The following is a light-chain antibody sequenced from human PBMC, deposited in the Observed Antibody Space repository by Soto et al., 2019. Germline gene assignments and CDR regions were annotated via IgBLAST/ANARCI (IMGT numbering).Light chain of an antibody. CDR3: QHHNSYSQT. CDR2: GAS. CDR1: QSIRYY. V-gene: IGKV1-5*01. J-gene: IGKJ1*01. Sequence: DIQLTQSPPTLSASVGDRVTITCRPSQSIRYYLAWYQQMPGKAPKLLIYGASSLQSGVPSRFSGSGSGTEFTLTISSLQPDDFATYFCQHHNSYSQTFGKGTKV.